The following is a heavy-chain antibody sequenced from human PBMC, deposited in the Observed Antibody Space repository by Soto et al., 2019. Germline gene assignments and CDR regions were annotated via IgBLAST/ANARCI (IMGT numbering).Heavy chain of an antibody. CDR1: GFTFGIYW. J-gene: IGHJ4*01. D-gene: IGHD3-10*01. V-gene: IGHV3-7*01. CDR3: AGDSGYGSGTSVNPYLDY. CDR2: IKWDASEK. Sequence: EVQLEESGGGLVQPGGSLRLSCAASGFTFGIYWMSWVRQAPGKGLEWLATIKWDASEKKYVDSVKGRFTMSRDNAKNSLYLQMDSRRTEETAVLYFAGDSGYGSGTSVNPYLDYWGHGTLVTVSS.